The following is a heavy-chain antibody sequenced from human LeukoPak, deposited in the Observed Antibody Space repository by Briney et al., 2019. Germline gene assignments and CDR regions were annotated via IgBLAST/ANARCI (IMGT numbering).Heavy chain of an antibody. CDR3: AREVIVVVPAAPTACYGMDV. D-gene: IGHD2-2*01. CDR2: ISAYNGNT. V-gene: IGHV1-18*01. CDR1: GYTFTSYG. Sequence: ASVKVSCKASGYTFTSYGISWVRQAPGQGLEWMGWISAYNGNTNYAQKLQGRITMTTDTSTSTAYMELRSLRSDDTAVYYCAREVIVVVPAAPTACYGMDVWGQGTTVTVSS. J-gene: IGHJ6*02.